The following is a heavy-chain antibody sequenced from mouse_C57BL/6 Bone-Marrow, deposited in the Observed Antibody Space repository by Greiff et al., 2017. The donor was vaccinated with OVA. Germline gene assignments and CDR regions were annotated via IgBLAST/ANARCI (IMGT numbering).Heavy chain of an antibody. D-gene: IGHD2-2*01. CDR2: IYPRSGNT. CDR3: ARGYYGYDDFDY. Sequence: VQLQQSGAELARPGASVKLSCKASGYTFTSYGISWVKQRTGQGLEWIGEIYPRSGNTYYNEKFKGKATLTADKSSSTAYMELRSLTSEDSAVYFCARGYYGYDDFDYWGQGTTLTVSS. V-gene: IGHV1-81*01. J-gene: IGHJ2*01. CDR1: GYTFTSYG.